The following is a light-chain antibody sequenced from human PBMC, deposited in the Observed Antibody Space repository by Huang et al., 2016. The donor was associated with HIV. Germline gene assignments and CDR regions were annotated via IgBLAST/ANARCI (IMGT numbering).Light chain of an antibody. J-gene: IGKJ3*01. V-gene: IGKV1-33*01. CDR3: QQYNNLPT. Sequence: DIQMTQSPSSLSASVGDRVTITCQASQDISNYLNWYKQKPGKAPTVLNYDASNLETGVPSRFSGSGSGTDFTFTISSLQPEDIATYYCQQYNNLPTFGPGTKVHIK. CDR1: QDISNY. CDR2: DAS.